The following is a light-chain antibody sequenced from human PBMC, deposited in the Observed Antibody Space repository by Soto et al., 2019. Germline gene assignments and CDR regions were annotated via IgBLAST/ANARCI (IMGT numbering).Light chain of an antibody. CDR2: KAS. Sequence: DIQLTQSPSTLSASVGDRVTITCRASQSISNWLAWYQQKPGKAPKVLIYKASTLESGVPSRFSGSGSGTEFTLTISSLQPDDFATYYCQQYNGYSWTFGQGTKVEI. CDR3: QQYNGYSWT. J-gene: IGKJ1*01. CDR1: QSISNW. V-gene: IGKV1-5*03.